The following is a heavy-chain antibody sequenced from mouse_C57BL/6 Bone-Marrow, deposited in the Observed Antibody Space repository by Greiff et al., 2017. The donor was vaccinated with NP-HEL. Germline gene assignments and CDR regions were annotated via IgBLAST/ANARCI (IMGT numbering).Heavy chain of an antibody. CDR2: INPYNGGT. CDR1: GYTFTDYY. CDR3: ARGGEAYFDY. Sequence: SGPVLVKPGASVKMSCKASGYTFTDYYMNWVKQSHGMRLEWIGVINPYNGGTSSNQKFKGKATLTVDKSSSTAYMELNSLTSEDSAVYYCARGGEAYFDYWGQGTTLTVSS. V-gene: IGHV1-19*01. J-gene: IGHJ2*01.